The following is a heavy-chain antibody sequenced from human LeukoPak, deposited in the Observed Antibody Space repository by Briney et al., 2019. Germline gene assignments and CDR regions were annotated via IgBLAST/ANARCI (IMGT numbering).Heavy chain of an antibody. CDR2: IYHSGST. Sequence: SETLSLTCAVSGGSISSGGYSWSWIRQPPGKGLEWIGYIYHSGSTYYNPSLKSRVTISVDRSKNQFSLKLSSVTAADTAVYYCARVRYYGSGSYYNDAFDIWGQGTMVTVSS. V-gene: IGHV4-30-2*01. CDR1: GGSISSGGYS. J-gene: IGHJ3*02. D-gene: IGHD3-10*01. CDR3: ARVRYYGSGSYYNDAFDI.